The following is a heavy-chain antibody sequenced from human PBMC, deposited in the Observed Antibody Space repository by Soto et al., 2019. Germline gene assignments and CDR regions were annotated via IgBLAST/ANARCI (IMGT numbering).Heavy chain of an antibody. V-gene: IGHV4-59*01. CDR2: MYYSGRT. CDR1: GGSISSYY. Sequence: QVQLQESGPGLVKPSETLSLTCTVSGGSISSYYWSWIRQPPGKGLEWIGYMYYSGRTNYNPSLKRRVNISIDRARNQFSLKLSSVTAADTAVYYCARGTFGVVKDWGQGTLVTVSS. D-gene: IGHD3-3*01. J-gene: IGHJ4*02. CDR3: ARGTFGVVKD.